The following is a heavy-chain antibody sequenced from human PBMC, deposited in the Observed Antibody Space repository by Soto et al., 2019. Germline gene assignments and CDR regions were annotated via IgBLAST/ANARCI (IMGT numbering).Heavy chain of an antibody. J-gene: IGHJ4*02. CDR1: GYSISSGYY. Sequence: SETLSLTCAVSGYSISSGYYWGWIRPPPGKGLEWIGSIYHSGSTYYNPSLKSRVTISVDTSKNQFSLKLSSVTAAATAVYYCARDRKGSSWPFDYWGQGTLVTVSS. V-gene: IGHV4-38-2*02. CDR2: IYHSGST. D-gene: IGHD6-13*01. CDR3: ARDRKGSSWPFDY.